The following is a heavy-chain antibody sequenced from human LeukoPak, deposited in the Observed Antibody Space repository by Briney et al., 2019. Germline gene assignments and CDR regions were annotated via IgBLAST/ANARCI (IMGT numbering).Heavy chain of an antibody. D-gene: IGHD6-13*01. Sequence: GTSLRLSCAGSGFTFSSCGMHWVRQAPGKGLEWVAFTSYDEINKYYADSVKGRFTISRDNSKNTLYLQMNSLRAEDTAVYYCAKDRGSSWYFDYWGQGTLVTVSS. CDR3: AKDRGSSWYFDY. V-gene: IGHV3-30*18. CDR1: GFTFSSCG. J-gene: IGHJ4*02. CDR2: TSYDEINK.